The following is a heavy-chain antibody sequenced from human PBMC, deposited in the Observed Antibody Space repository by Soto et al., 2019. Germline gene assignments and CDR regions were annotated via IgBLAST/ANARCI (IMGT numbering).Heavy chain of an antibody. J-gene: IGHJ4*02. V-gene: IGHV1-69*01. CDR2: IIPIFGTA. Sequence: QVQLVQSGAEVKKPGSSVKVSCKASGGTFSSYAISWVRQAPGQVLEWMGGIIPIFGTANYAQKFQGRVTITADEYTSTAYMELSSLRSEDTAVYYCARAENELAAGRGDFDYWGQGTLVTVSS. CDR1: GGTFSSYA. D-gene: IGHD6-13*01. CDR3: ARAENELAAGRGDFDY.